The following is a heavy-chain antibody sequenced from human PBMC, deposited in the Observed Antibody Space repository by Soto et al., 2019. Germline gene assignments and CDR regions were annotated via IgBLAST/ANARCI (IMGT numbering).Heavy chain of an antibody. J-gene: IGHJ6*02. CDR2: INAGNGNT. D-gene: IGHD3-3*01. CDR3: ARFFLESYYYGMDV. CDR1: GYTFTSYA. Sequence: EASVKVSCKASGYTFTSYAMHWVRQAPGQRLEWMGWINAGNGNTKYSQKFQGRVTITRDTSASTAYMELSSLRSEDTAVYYCARFFLESYYYGMDVWGQGTTVTVSS. V-gene: IGHV1-3*01.